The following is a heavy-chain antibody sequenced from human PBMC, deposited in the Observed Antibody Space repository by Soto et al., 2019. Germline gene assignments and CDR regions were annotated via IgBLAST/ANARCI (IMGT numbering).Heavy chain of an antibody. CDR2: IHYSGSS. V-gene: IGHV4-39*01. J-gene: IGHJ4*02. CDR1: SGSISNNNFY. CDR3: ARRIVGAIKGFDY. Sequence: PSETLSLTCTVSSGSISNNNFYWGWIRQAPGKGLEWIGNIHYSGSSSYNPSLKSRVTLSVDTSKNQFSLKLSSVTAADTAVYYCARRIVGAIKGFDYWGQGTLV. D-gene: IGHD1-26*01.